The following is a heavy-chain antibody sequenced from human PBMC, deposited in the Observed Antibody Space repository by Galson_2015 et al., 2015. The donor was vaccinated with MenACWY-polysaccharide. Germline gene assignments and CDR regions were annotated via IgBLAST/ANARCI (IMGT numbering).Heavy chain of an antibody. CDR3: ARVQGGYSNDWHHPYYFDY. V-gene: IGHV3-23*01. D-gene: IGHD6-13*01. J-gene: IGHJ4*02. Sequence: SLRLSCAASGFTFTSYTMSWIRQAPGKGPEWVTVISLDGRNTYYADPVKGRFTISRDNSKNTLHLQMNSLRVEDTAVYYCARVQGGYSNDWHHPYYFDYWGQGTLVTVSS. CDR2: ISLDGRNT. CDR1: GFTFTSYT.